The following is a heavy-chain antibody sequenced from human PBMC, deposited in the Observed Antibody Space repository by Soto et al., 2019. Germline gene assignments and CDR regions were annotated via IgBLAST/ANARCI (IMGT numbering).Heavy chain of an antibody. CDR2: INLNGNT. CDR1: GESFSNYY. V-gene: IGHV4-34*01. CDR3: ARGVYNTIFGVVSLDY. Sequence: QVQLQQWCAGLLKPSETLSLTCAVYGESFSNYYWSWIRQPPGKGLEWIGEINLNGNTNYNPSLKSRITISVDTTKNQCSLKLNSVIAADTAVFYCARGVYNTIFGVVSLDYWGQGTLVTVSS. D-gene: IGHD3-3*01. J-gene: IGHJ4*02.